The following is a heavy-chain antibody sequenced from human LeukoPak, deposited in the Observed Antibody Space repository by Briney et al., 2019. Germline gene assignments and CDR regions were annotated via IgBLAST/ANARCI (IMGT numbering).Heavy chain of an antibody. J-gene: IGHJ5*02. CDR3: AREGDYCSSTSCYSPFDL. CDR2: INPNSGGT. Sequence: ASVKVSCKASGYTFTGYYMHWVRQAPGQGLEWMGWINPNSGGTNYAQKFQGRVTMTRDTSISTAYMELSRLRSDDTAVYYCAREGDYCSSTSCYSPFDLWGQGTLVTVSS. V-gene: IGHV1-2*02. CDR1: GYTFTGYY. D-gene: IGHD2-2*01.